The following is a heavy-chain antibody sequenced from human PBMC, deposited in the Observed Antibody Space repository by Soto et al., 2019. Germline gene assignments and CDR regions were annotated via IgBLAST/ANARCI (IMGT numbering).Heavy chain of an antibody. V-gene: IGHV4-31*03. J-gene: IGHJ4*02. CDR1: VGSISSGGYY. CDR3: AREGGTRIVG. CDR2: INYSGST. D-gene: IGHD3-22*01. Sequence: QVQLQESAPGLVKPSQTLSLTCTVPVGSISSGGYYWSWIRQHPGKGLEWIGYINYSGSTYYNPSLKSRVTISVDTSKNQFSLRLSSVTAADTAVYYCAREGGTRIVGWGQGTLVTVSS.